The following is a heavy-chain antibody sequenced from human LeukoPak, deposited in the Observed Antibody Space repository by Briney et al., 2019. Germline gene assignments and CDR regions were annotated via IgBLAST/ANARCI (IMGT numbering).Heavy chain of an antibody. CDR3: ARAYYYDSSGLNFDY. D-gene: IGHD3-22*01. J-gene: IGHJ4*02. CDR1: GFTFSSYW. Sequence: PGGSLRLSCAASGFTFSSYWMSWVRQAPGKGLEWVANIKQDGSEEYYVDSVKGRFTISRDNAKNSLYLQMNSLRAEDTAVYYCARAYYYDSSGLNFDYWGQGTLVTVSS. V-gene: IGHV3-7*01. CDR2: IKQDGSEE.